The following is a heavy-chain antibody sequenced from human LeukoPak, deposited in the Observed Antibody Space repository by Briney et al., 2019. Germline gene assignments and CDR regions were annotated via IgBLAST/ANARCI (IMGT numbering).Heavy chain of an antibody. Sequence: GGSLRLSCAASGFTFSGYSMNWVRQAPGKGLEWVSGINWNGGSTGYADSVKGRFTISRDNAKNSLYLQMNSLRAEDTALYYCARSGVITFGGVIVSGYYFDYWGQGTLVTVSS. CDR1: GFTFSGYS. J-gene: IGHJ4*02. CDR2: INWNGGST. V-gene: IGHV3-20*04. CDR3: ARSGVITFGGVIVSGYYFDY. D-gene: IGHD3-16*02.